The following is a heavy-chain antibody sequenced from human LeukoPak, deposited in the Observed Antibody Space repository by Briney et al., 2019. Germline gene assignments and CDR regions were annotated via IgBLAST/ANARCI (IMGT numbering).Heavy chain of an antibody. J-gene: IGHJ4*02. CDR2: MYLSGTT. CDR1: GDSINSLDL. V-gene: IGHV4-4*02. CDR3: AGLVGRYSSGLYYYYFDY. Sequence: SETLSLTCTISGDSINSLDLWSWVRQPPGKGLEWIGEMYLSGTTHSNPSVKSRVTISIDKSKNQFFLNLSSVTAADTAVYYCAGLVGRYSSGLYYYYFDYWGLGTLVTVSS. D-gene: IGHD3-22*01.